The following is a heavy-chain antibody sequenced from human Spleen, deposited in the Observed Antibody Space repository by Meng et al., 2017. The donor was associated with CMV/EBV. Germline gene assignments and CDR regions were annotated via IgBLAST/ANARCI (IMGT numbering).Heavy chain of an antibody. V-gene: IGHV3-74*01. CDR3: ARDRYYAMDV. CDR2: INSDGSGR. J-gene: IGHJ6*02. Sequence: GESLKISCAASGFTFSTYSMNWVRQAPGKGLEWVSHINSDGSGRSYADSVKGRFTISRDNAKNTLYLQMNSLRAEDTAVYYCARDRYYAMDVWGQGTTVTVSS. CDR1: GFTFSTYS.